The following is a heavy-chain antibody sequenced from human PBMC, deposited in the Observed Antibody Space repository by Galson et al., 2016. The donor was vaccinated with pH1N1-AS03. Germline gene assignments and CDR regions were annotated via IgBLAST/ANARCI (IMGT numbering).Heavy chain of an antibody. CDR2: ISGSSSYI. CDR3: RKGGAASADFFDT. V-gene: IGHV3-21*04. D-gene: IGHD3/OR15-3a*01. Sequence: SLRLSCAASGFTFSDYWMSWVRQAPGKGLEWVSSISGSSSYIYYADSVKGRFTISRDSAKNSLNLQMNSLRAEDTALYYCRKGGAASADFFDTWGRGTTVTGSS. J-gene: IGHJ6*02. CDR1: GFTFSDYW.